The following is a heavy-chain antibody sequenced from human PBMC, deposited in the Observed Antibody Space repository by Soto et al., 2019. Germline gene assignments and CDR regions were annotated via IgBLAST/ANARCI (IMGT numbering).Heavy chain of an antibody. CDR2: IHGDGDYS. J-gene: IGHJ2*01. CDR1: GFMFSCCA. CDR3: AKNRGAGDYTNWSFAV. D-gene: IGHD2-2*02. Sequence: EVPLLDSGGGLVQPGGSLRLSCAASGFMFSCCAMSWVRQAPGKGLEWVSTIHGDGDYSHYTDSVEGRFTISRDNSRNTLYLQMDSLRADDTDTYYCAKNRGAGDYTNWSFAVWGRGTLVAVSS. V-gene: IGHV3-23*01.